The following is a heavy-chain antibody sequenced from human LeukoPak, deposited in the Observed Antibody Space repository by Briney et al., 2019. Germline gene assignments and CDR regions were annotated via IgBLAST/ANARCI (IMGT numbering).Heavy chain of an antibody. CDR3: TRAGGLVRGVHYYYYMDV. V-gene: IGHV3-30*03. CDR1: GFTFSSYG. J-gene: IGHJ6*03. D-gene: IGHD3-10*01. CDR2: ISYDGSNK. Sequence: GGSLRLSCAASGFTFSSYGMHWVRQAPGKGLEWVAVISYDGSNKYYADSVKGRFTISRDNSKNTLSLQMNSLRPEDTAVYCTRAGGLVRGVHYYYYMDVWGKGTTVTISS.